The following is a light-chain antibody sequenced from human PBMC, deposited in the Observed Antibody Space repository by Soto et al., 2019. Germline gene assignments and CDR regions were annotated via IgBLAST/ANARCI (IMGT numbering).Light chain of an antibody. CDR1: QSLLYTSNNKNY. J-gene: IGKJ5*01. V-gene: IGKV4-1*01. CDR2: WAS. CDR3: QQRSNWPLT. Sequence: DIVMTQSPDSLAVSLGARATINCKSSQSLLYTSNNKNYLAWYQQKPGQPPKLLIVWASTRASGVPDRFSGSGSGTDFTLSIGSLQAEDVAVYYCQQRSNWPLTFGQGTRLEIK.